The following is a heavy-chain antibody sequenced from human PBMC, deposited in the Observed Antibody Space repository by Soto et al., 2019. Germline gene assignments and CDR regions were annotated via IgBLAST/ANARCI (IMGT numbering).Heavy chain of an antibody. CDR2: IKQDGSEK. CDR3: ARLIFWSGYLDFDY. J-gene: IGHJ4*02. Sequence: GGSLRLSCAASGFTFSSYWMSWVRQAPGKGLEWVANIKQDGSEKYYVDSVKGRFTISRDNAKNSLYLQMNSLRAEDTAVYYCARLIFWSGYLDFDYWGQGTLVTVSS. CDR1: GFTFSSYW. V-gene: IGHV3-7*01. D-gene: IGHD3-3*01.